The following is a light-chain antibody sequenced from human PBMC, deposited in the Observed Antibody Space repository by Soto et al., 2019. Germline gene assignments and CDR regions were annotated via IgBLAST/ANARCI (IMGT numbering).Light chain of an antibody. CDR3: QQRSNWPPLT. CDR1: QRLVGN. V-gene: IGKV3-11*01. J-gene: IGKJ4*01. Sequence: EIVMTQSPATLSVSPGERATLSCRASQRLVGNLAWFQHKPGQAPRLLIYDASNRATGIPARFSGSGSGTDFTLTISSLEPEDFAVYYCQQRSNWPPLTFGGGTKVDIK. CDR2: DAS.